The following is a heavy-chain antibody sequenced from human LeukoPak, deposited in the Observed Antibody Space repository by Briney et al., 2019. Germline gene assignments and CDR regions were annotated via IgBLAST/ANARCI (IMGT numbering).Heavy chain of an antibody. D-gene: IGHD5-18*01. CDR1: GFTFSSYS. CDR3: ARAAIQLWPGSDY. J-gene: IGHJ4*02. CDR2: ISSSSSYI. V-gene: IGHV3-21*04. Sequence: GGSLRLSCAASGFTFSSYSMNWVRQAPGKGLEWVSSISSSSSYIYYADSVKGRFTISRDNAKNSLYLQMNSLRAEDTAVYYCARAAIQLWPGSDYWGQGTLVTVSS.